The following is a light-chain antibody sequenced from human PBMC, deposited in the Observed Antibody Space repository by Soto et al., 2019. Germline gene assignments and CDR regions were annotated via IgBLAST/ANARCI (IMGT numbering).Light chain of an antibody. V-gene: IGKV3-20*01. Sequence: EIVLTQSPGTLSLSPGEMATLSFRAIQSVSSNYLAWYQQKPGQAPRLLIYGASSRATGIPDRFSGSGSGTDFTLTIRRLEPEDFAVYYCQQYGSSYPWTFGQGTKVDIK. CDR3: QQYGSSYPWT. CDR1: QSVSSNY. J-gene: IGKJ1*01. CDR2: GAS.